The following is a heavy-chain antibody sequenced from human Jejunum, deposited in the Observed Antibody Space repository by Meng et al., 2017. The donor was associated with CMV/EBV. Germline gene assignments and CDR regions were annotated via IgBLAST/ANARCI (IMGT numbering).Heavy chain of an antibody. CDR3: VTNSGGLGY. V-gene: IGHV3-23*04. Sequence: VASPGRFLQPGLSLRLSCAASGFTIITFAMLWVRPAPGKGLEWVSTISASGAGTYYADSVKGRFTISRDPSKNTLYLQMNSLTTEDTAVYFCVTNSGGLGYWGHGTLVTVSS. D-gene: IGHD6-19*01. J-gene: IGHJ4*01. CDR2: ISASGAGT. CDR1: GFTIITFA.